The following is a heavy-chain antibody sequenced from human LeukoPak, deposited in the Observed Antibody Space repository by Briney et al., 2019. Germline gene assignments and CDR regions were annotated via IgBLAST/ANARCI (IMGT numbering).Heavy chain of an antibody. V-gene: IGHV4-34*01. Sequence: SETLSLTCAVYGGSFSGYYWSWIRQPPGKGLEWIGEINHSGSTNYNPSLKSRVTISVDTSKNQFSLKLSSVTAEDTAVYYCARDLGQYYDTSDNWFDPWGQGTLVTVSS. CDR2: INHSGST. CDR1: GGSFSGYY. J-gene: IGHJ5*02. CDR3: ARDLGQYYDTSDNWFDP. D-gene: IGHD3-22*01.